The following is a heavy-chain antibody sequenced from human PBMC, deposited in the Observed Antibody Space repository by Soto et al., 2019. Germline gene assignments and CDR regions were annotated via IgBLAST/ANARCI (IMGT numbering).Heavy chain of an antibody. J-gene: IGHJ6*02. Sequence: QVQLQQSGPGLVKPSQTLSLTCAISGDSVSSNSAAWNWIRQSPSRGLEWLGRTYYRSKWYHDYAVSVKSRITLTPHISKNHFSLHLKSVTPEDTAVYYCASNPTVTTSSGYYSYGMDVWGQGTTVTVSS. D-gene: IGHD4-17*01. CDR1: GDSVSSNSAA. CDR2: TYYRSKWYH. V-gene: IGHV6-1*01. CDR3: ASNPTVTTSSGYYSYGMDV.